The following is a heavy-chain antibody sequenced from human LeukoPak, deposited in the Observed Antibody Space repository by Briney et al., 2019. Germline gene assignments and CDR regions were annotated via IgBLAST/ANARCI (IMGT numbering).Heavy chain of an antibody. D-gene: IGHD3-22*01. J-gene: IGHJ4*02. CDR2: INHSGST. V-gene: IGHV4-39*07. CDR1: GGSISSSSYY. Sequence: PSETLSLTCTVSGGSISSSSYYWSWIRQPPGKGLEWIAEINHSGSTNYNPSLKSRVTISVDTSKSQFSLKLNSMTAADTAVYYCARGAQTYYDKAPVDYWGQGTLVTVSS. CDR3: ARGAQTYYDKAPVDY.